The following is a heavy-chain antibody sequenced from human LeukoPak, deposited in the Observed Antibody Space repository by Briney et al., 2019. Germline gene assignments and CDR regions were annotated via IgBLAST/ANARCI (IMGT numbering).Heavy chain of an antibody. CDR2: IIPIFGTA. D-gene: IGHD3-3*01. Sequence: ASVKVSCKASGGTFSSYAISWVRQAPGQGLELMGGIIPIFGTANYVQKFQGRVTITADESTSTAYMELSSLRSEDTAVYYCAISRRGYYDFWSGYYIGYWGQGTLVTVSS. CDR1: GGTFSSYA. CDR3: AISRRGYYDFWSGYYIGY. J-gene: IGHJ4*02. V-gene: IGHV1-69*13.